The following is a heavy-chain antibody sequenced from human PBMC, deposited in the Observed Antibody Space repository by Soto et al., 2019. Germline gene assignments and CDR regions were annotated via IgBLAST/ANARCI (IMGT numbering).Heavy chain of an antibody. D-gene: IGHD7-27*01. V-gene: IGHV3-33*01. CDR2: IWYDGNNK. CDR3: VRDHSNPYYFDS. CDR1: GFIFSSYG. J-gene: IGHJ4*02. Sequence: QVQLVESGGGVVQPGRSLRLSCAASGFIFSSYGMHWVRQAPGKGLEWVAVIWYDGNNKYYADSAKGRFTISRDNSKSTLYLQMNSLRAEDTAVYYCVRDHSNPYYFDSWGQGTLVTVSS.